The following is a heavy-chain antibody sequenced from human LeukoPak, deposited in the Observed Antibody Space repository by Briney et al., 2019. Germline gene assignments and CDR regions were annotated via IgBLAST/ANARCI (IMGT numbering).Heavy chain of an antibody. J-gene: IGHJ6*03. Sequence: ASVKVSCKASGYTFTGYYMHWVRQAPGQGLEGMGWINPNSGGTNYAQKFQGRVTMTRDTSISTAYMELSRLRSDDTAVYYCASLYSSSPYYMDVWGKGTTVTVSS. CDR3: ASLYSSSPYYMDV. CDR1: GYTFTGYY. CDR2: INPNSGGT. V-gene: IGHV1-2*02. D-gene: IGHD6-13*01.